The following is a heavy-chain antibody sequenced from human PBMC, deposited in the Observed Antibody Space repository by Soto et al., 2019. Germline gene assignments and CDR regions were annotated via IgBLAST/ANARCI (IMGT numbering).Heavy chain of an antibody. J-gene: IGHJ6*02. CDR1: GGTFSSYA. CDR3: ATGSYGSGSYYKGPGMDV. V-gene: IGHV1-69*13. D-gene: IGHD3-10*01. CDR2: IIPIFGTA. Sequence: ASVKVSCKASGGTFSSYAISWVRQAPGQGLEWMGGIIPIFGTAYYAQKFQGRVTITADESTSTAYMELSSLRSEDTAVYYCATGSYGSGSYYKGPGMDVWGQGTTVTV.